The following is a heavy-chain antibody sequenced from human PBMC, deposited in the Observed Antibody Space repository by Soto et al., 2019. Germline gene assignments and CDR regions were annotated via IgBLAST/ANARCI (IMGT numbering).Heavy chain of an antibody. D-gene: IGHD2-15*01. V-gene: IGHV3-30*18. CDR1: GFTFISYG. CDR2: MSYDGRDK. Sequence: QVQLVESGGGVVQPGRSLRLSCAASGFTFISYGMHWVRQAPGKGLEWLAVMSYDGRDKYYADSVRGRFTISRDNSKNTVYLQLNSLRVEDTAVSYCAKARSGSWHAGYYFDNWGKGTLVTVSS. CDR3: AKARSGSWHAGYYFDN. J-gene: IGHJ4*02.